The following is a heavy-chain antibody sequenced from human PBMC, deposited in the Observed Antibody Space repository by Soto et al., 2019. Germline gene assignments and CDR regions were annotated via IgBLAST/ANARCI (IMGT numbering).Heavy chain of an antibody. D-gene: IGHD6-19*01. CDR3: AKALSIAVAGTGYFDY. CDR2: ISYDGSNK. Sequence: PGGSLRLSCAASGFTFSSYGMHWVRQAPGKGLEWVAVISYDGSNKYYADSVKGRFTISRDNSKNTLYLQMNSLRAEDTVVFYCAKALSIAVAGTGYFDYWGRGTLVTVSS. J-gene: IGHJ4*02. V-gene: IGHV3-30*18. CDR1: GFTFSSYG.